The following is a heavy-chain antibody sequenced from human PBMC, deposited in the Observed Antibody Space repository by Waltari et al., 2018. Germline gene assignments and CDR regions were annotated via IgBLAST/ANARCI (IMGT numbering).Heavy chain of an antibody. CDR2: INTDGTIT. CDR1: GFIFSVYL. CDR3: VLYSSEPLGDC. D-gene: IGHD6-19*01. V-gene: IGHV3-74*01. J-gene: IGHJ4*02. Sequence: EVQLVESGGGIVQPGGSLGLSCAASGFIFSVYLVHWVRQAPGKGLVSVSLINTDGTITGYADSVKGRFTISRDNAKKTLFLQMDSLTAEDTAIYYCVLYSSEPLGDCWGQGTLVTVSS.